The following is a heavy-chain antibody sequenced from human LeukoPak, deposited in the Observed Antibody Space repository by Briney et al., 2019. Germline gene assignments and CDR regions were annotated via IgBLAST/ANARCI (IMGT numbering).Heavy chain of an antibody. D-gene: IGHD3-10*01. CDR3: AKADAPMVRGVTRYFDY. Sequence: QPGRSLRLSCAASGFTFDDYAMHWVRQAPGKGLEWVSGISWNSGSIGYADSVKGRFTISRDNAKNPLYLQMNSLRAEDTALYYCAKADAPMVRGVTRYFDYWGQGTLVTVSS. J-gene: IGHJ4*02. CDR2: ISWNSGSI. CDR1: GFTFDDYA. V-gene: IGHV3-9*01.